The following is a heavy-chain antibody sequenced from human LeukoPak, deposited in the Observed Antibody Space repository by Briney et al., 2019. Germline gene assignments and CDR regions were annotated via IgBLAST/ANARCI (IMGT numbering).Heavy chain of an antibody. Sequence: GESLKISCKGSGYSFTSYWIGWVRQMPGKGLEWLGIIYPGDSNIRYSPSFQGHVTISADKSINTAYLQWSSLKASDTAMYYCARQDTTFPDCGADCQRPFDYWGQGTLVTVSS. CDR2: IYPGDSNI. CDR1: GYSFTSYW. V-gene: IGHV5-51*01. CDR3: ARQDTTFPDCGADCQRPFDY. J-gene: IGHJ4*02. D-gene: IGHD2-21*01.